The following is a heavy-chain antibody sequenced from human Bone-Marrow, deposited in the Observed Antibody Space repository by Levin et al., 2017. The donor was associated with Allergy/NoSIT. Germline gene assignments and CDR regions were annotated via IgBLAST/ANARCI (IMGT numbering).Heavy chain of an antibody. CDR2: MNPNSGQT. V-gene: IGHV1-8*01. J-gene: IGHJ6*02. D-gene: IGHD3-3*01. CDR1: GYTFTRHD. CDR3: ARGRVYYGEGLDV. Sequence: ASVKVSCKASGYTFTRHDLNWVREAPGQGPEWMGWMNPNSGQTGYAQKFKGRLTITRDTSTATAYMELNSLTSEATAVYYCARGRVYYGEGLDVWGQGTPVSVSS.